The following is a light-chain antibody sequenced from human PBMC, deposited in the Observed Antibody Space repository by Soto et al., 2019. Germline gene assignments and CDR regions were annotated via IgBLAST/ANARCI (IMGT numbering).Light chain of an antibody. CDR1: QSVSSSY. V-gene: IGKV3-20*01. CDR2: GAS. Sequence: EVVLTQSPGTLSLSPFERATLSCRASQSVSSSYVAWYQQKRGQAPRLLMYGASSRATGIPDRFSGSGSGTDFTLTISRLEPEEFVLYYCQHFRAFGQGTRLEIK. J-gene: IGKJ5*01. CDR3: QHFRA.